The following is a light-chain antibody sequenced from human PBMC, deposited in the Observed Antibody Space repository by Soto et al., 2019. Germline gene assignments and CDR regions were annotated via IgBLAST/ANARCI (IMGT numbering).Light chain of an antibody. CDR1: QSVSSN. V-gene: IGKV3-20*01. CDR3: QQYGSSGT. J-gene: IGKJ1*01. Sequence: EIAMTQSPATLSVSPGEGATLSCRASQSVSSNLAWYQQKPGQAPRLLTSGASNRATGIPDRFSGSGSGTDFTLTISRLEPEDFAVYYCQQYGSSGTFGQGTKVDI. CDR2: GAS.